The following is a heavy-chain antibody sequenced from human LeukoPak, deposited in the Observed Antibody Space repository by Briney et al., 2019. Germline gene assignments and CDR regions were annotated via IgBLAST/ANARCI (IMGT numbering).Heavy chain of an antibody. CDR2: IRYDGSNK. J-gene: IGHJ4*02. CDR3: AKSAVGATLGDY. CDR1: RFTFSSYG. V-gene: IGHV3-30*02. Sequence: GGSLRLSCAASRFTFSSYGMHWLRQAPGKGLEWVAFIRYDGSNKYYADYVKGRFTISRDNSRDTLYLQMISLRAEDTAVYYCAKSAVGATLGDYWGQGTPVTVSS. D-gene: IGHD1-26*01.